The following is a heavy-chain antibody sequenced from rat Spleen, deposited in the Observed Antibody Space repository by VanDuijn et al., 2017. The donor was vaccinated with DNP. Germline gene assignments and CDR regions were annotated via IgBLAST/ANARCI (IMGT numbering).Heavy chain of an antibody. V-gene: IGHV5-25*01. J-gene: IGHJ3*01. Sequence: EVQLVESGGGLVQPGRSLKLSCAASGLTFTNYDMVWVRQAPTKGLEWVATITTSGGATYYRDSVKGRFTISRDNAKSTLYLQMDSLRSEDTATYYCARWSMAFAYWGQGTLVTVSS. CDR1: GLTFTNYD. D-gene: IGHD4-2*01. CDR2: ITTSGGAT. CDR3: ARWSMAFAY.